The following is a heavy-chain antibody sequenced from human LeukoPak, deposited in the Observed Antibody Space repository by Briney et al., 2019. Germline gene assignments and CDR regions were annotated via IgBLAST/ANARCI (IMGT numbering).Heavy chain of an antibody. Sequence: GGSLRLSCAASEFTFDDYAMHWVRQAPGKGLEWVSGISWNSGSIGYADSVKGRFTISRDNAKNSLYLQMNSLRAEDTALYYCAKDMYGSGSSFDYWGQGTLVTVSS. D-gene: IGHD3-10*01. J-gene: IGHJ4*02. CDR1: EFTFDDYA. V-gene: IGHV3-9*01. CDR2: ISWNSGSI. CDR3: AKDMYGSGSSFDY.